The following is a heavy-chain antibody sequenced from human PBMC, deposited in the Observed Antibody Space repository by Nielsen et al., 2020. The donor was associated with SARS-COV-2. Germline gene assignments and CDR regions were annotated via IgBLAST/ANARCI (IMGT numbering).Heavy chain of an antibody. D-gene: IGHD6-13*01. Sequence: GGSLRLSCAASGFTFNSYGMHWVRQAPGKGLEWVAVISYDGNNKYYADSVKGRFTISRDNSKNTLYLQMNSLRAEDTAVYYCAKDASSSWDDFYYMDVWGKGTTVTVSS. J-gene: IGHJ6*03. CDR2: ISYDGNNK. CDR1: GFTFNSYG. V-gene: IGHV3-30*18. CDR3: AKDASSSWDDFYYMDV.